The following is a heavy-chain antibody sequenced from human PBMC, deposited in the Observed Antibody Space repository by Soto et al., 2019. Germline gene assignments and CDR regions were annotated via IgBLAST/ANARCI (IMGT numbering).Heavy chain of an antibody. J-gene: IGHJ4*02. V-gene: IGHV3-9*01. CDR1: GFTFDDYA. CDR2: ISWNSGSI. D-gene: IGHD2-8*01. CDR3: AKDKGYCTNGVCYRLTGHFDY. Sequence: GGSLRLSCAASGFTFDDYAMHWVRQAPGKGLEWVSGISWNSGSIGYADSVKGRFTISRDNAKNSLYLQMNSLRAEDTALYYCAKDKGYCTNGVCYRLTGHFDYWGQGTLVTVSS.